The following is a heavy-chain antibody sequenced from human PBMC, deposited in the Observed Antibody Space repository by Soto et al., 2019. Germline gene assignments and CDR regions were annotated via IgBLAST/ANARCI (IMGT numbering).Heavy chain of an antibody. CDR3: ARVDTAMVRLDY. V-gene: IGHV1-18*04. Sequence: XSVKVSCKASGYTFTSYGISWVRQAPGQGLEWMGWISAYNGNTNYAQKLQGRVTMTTGTSTSTAYMELRSLRSDDTAVYYCARVDTAMVRLDYWGQGTLVTVSS. CDR1: GYTFTSYG. J-gene: IGHJ4*02. D-gene: IGHD5-18*01. CDR2: ISAYNGNT.